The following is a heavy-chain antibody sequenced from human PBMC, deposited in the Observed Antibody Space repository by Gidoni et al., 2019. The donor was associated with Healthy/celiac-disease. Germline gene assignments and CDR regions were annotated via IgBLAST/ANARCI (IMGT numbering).Heavy chain of an antibody. CDR1: GFTFSSYG. V-gene: IGHV3-33*01. CDR2: IWYDGSNK. D-gene: IGHD6-6*01. Sequence: QVQLVESGGGVVQPGRSLRLSCAASGFTFSSYGMHWVRQAPGKGLEWLAVIWYDGSNKYDADSVKVRFTIARDNSKNTLYLQMNSLRAEDTAVYYCARGYSSSSENFDYWGQGTLVTVSS. J-gene: IGHJ4*02. CDR3: ARGYSSSSENFDY.